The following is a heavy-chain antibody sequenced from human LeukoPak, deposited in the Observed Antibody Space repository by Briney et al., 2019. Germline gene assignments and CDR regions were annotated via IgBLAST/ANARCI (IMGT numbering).Heavy chain of an antibody. D-gene: IGHD3-10*01. V-gene: IGHV4-39*07. J-gene: IGHJ5*02. Sequence: KPSETLSLTCTVSGGSISSSSYYWGWIRQPPGKGLEWIGSVHHSADTYYNPSLKSRLTISIDTSKNQFSLKLNSVTAADTAVYYCARYGHWFDPWGQGTLVTVSS. CDR3: ARYGHWFDP. CDR1: GGSISSSSYY. CDR2: VHHSADT.